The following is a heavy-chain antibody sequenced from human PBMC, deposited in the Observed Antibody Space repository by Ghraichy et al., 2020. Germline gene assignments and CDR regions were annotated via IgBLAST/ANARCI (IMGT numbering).Heavy chain of an antibody. Sequence: GGSLRLSCAASGFTFSSYSMNWVRQAPGKGLEWVSSISSSSSYIYYADSVKGRFTISRDNAKNSLYLQMNSLRAEDTAVYYCARGGPYSYGLPFSYYFDYWGQGTLVTVSS. J-gene: IGHJ4*02. CDR3: ARGGPYSYGLPFSYYFDY. CDR2: ISSSSSYI. D-gene: IGHD5-18*01. CDR1: GFTFSSYS. V-gene: IGHV3-21*01.